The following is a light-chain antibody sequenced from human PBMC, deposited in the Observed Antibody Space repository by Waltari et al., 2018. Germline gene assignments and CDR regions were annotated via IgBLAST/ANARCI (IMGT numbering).Light chain of an antibody. CDR3: HQYNTFSGS. J-gene: IGKJ1*01. Sequence: DIQMTQSPSTLSASVGDIVTITCRASQTINNWLAWYQLKPGKAPKLLIYDASTLHSGVPSRFSGSRSETQFTHTISSLQPDDFATYFCHQYNTFSGSFGQGTKVEAK. CDR2: DAS. V-gene: IGKV1-5*03. CDR1: QTINNW.